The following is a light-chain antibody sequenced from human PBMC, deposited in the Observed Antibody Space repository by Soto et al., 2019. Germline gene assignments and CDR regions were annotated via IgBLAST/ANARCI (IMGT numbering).Light chain of an antibody. CDR3: QQSYRTPLT. V-gene: IGKV1-39*01. J-gene: IGKJ4*01. Sequence: DIQMTQSPSSLSASVGDRLTMTCRASQIISGYLNWYQQKPGKAHKLLSYAASSLQRGVPSKFSGGGSGTDFPLTISRPQPEDSATYYCQQSYRTPLTFGGGTKVEI. CDR1: QIISGY. CDR2: AAS.